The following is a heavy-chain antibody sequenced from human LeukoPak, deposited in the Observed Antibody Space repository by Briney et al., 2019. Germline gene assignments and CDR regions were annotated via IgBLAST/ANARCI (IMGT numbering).Heavy chain of an antibody. CDR2: ISVTGKES. V-gene: IGHV3-23*01. J-gene: IGHJ5*02. CDR1: GFSFSTHA. Sequence: GGSLRLSCAASGFSFSTHAMSWARQTPGKGLEWVSTISVTGKESYYADSVKGRFSISRDNSKNTLYLQMNSLRVEDTALYYCADPPFDPWGQGTLVTVSS. CDR3: ADPPFDP.